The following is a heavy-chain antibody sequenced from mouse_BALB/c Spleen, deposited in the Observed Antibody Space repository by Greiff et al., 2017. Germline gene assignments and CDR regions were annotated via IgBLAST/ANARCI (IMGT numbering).Heavy chain of an antibody. CDR1: GFSLTSYG. D-gene: IGHD4-1*01. CDR3: ARDNWDYAMDY. J-gene: IGHJ4*01. V-gene: IGHV2-9*02. Sequence: VQGVESGPGLVAPSQSLSITCTVSGFSLTSYGVHWVRQPPGKGLEWLGVIWAGGSTNYNSALMSRLSISKDNSKSQVFLKMNSLQTDDTAMYYCARDNWDYAMDYWGQGTSVTVSS. CDR2: IWAGGST.